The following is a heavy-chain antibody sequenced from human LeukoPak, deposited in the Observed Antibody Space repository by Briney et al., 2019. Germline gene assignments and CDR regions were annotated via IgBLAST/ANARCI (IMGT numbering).Heavy chain of an antibody. Sequence: GASVKVSCKASGYTFTGYYMHWVRQAPGQGLEWMGWINPNSGGTNYAQKFQGRVTMTRDTPISSAYMELSRLRSDDTAVYYCARVKGYGDYSLYYFDYWGQGTLVTVSS. J-gene: IGHJ4*02. CDR2: INPNSGGT. V-gene: IGHV1-2*02. D-gene: IGHD4-17*01. CDR1: GYTFTGYY. CDR3: ARVKGYGDYSLYYFDY.